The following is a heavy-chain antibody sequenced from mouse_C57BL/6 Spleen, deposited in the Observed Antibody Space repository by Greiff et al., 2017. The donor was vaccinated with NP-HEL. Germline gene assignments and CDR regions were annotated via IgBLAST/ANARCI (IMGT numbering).Heavy chain of an antibody. V-gene: IGHV1-50*01. CDR1: GYTFTSYW. D-gene: IGHD1-1*01. CDR2: IDPSDSYT. J-gene: IGHJ4*01. CDR3: ARGITTVVALYYYAMDY. Sequence: VQLQQPGAELVKPGASVKLSCKASGYTFTSYWMQWVKQRPGQGLEWIGEIDPSDSYTNYNQKFKGKATLTVDTSSSTAYMQLSSLTSEDSAVYYCARGITTVVALYYYAMDYWGQGTSVTVSS.